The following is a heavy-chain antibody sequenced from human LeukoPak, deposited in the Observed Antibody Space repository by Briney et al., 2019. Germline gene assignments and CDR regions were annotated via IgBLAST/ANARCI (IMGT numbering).Heavy chain of an antibody. Sequence: PGGSLRLSCAASGFTFSTFPMHWVRQAPGQGLQWVAVISNDGTHTYYRDSVKGRFTISRDNSKNTLFLQMNSLTTEDTAVYYCARGAGTTVYYIDVWGYGTTVTVSS. CDR1: GFTFSTFP. CDR2: ISNDGTHT. CDR3: ARGAGTTVYYIDV. D-gene: IGHD1-7*01. V-gene: IGHV3-30*10. J-gene: IGHJ6*03.